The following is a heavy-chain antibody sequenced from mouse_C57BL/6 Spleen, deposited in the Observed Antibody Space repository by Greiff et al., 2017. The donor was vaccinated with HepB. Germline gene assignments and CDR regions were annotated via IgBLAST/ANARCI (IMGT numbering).Heavy chain of an antibody. CDR3: ARPARQLRLRGYAMDY. J-gene: IGHJ4*01. CDR1: GYTFTSYW. CDR2: IYPGSGST. D-gene: IGHD3-2*02. V-gene: IGHV1-55*01. Sequence: VQLQQPGAELVKPGASVKMSCKASGYTFTSYWITWVKQRPGQGLEWIGDIYPGSGSTNYNEKFKSKATLTVDTSSSTAYMQLSSLTSEDSAVYYCARPARQLRLRGYAMDYWGQGTSVTVSS.